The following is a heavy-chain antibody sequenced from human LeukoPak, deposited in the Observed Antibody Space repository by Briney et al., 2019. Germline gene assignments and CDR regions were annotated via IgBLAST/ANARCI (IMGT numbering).Heavy chain of an antibody. CDR3: ARDSLVVVVAATPDY. CDR2: ISYDGSNK. J-gene: IGHJ4*02. CDR1: GFTFSSYA. D-gene: IGHD2-15*01. Sequence: GGSLRLSCAASGFTFSSYAMHWVRQAPGKGLEWVAVISYDGSNKYYADSVKGRFTISRDNSKNTLYLQMNSLRAEDTAVYYCARDSLVVVVAATPDYWGQGTLVTVSS. V-gene: IGHV3-30-3*01.